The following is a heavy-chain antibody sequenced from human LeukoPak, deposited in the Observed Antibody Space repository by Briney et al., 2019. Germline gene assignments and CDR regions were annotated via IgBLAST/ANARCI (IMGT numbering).Heavy chain of an antibody. V-gene: IGHV3-23*01. D-gene: IGHD3-3*01. CDR3: ARDQKALRFLEWLQPSHSDY. J-gene: IGHJ4*02. Sequence: GGSLRLSCAASGLIFSFYAMSWVRQAPGKGLEWVSSISGGGAGTYYADSVRGRFTISRDNSKNTLYLQMNSLRAEDTAVYYCARDQKALRFLEWLQPSHSDYWGQGTLVTVSS. CDR2: ISGGGAGT. CDR1: GLIFSFYA.